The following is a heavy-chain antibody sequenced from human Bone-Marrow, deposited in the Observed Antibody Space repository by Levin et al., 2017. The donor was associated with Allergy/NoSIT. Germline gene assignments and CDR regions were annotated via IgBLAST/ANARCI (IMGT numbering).Heavy chain of an antibody. J-gene: IGHJ4*02. CDR3: AKDHESSGWPTFDH. CDR1: GFTFTRFA. Sequence: PGGSLRLSCAASGFTFTRFALSWVRQAPGKGLEWVSSFANTAKTYYADSVMGRFTISRDTSTNTLYLDMNNLRDEDTAIYYCAKDHESSGWPTFDHWGQGTLVTVSS. V-gene: IGHV3-23*05. D-gene: IGHD6-19*01. CDR2: SFANTAKT.